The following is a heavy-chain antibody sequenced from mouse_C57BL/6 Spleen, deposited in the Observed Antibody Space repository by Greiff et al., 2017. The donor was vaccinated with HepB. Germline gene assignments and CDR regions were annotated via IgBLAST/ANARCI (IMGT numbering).Heavy chain of an antibody. CDR3: VRLSYYYGSSYWYFDV. J-gene: IGHJ1*03. CDR2: IRSKSNNYAT. CDR1: GFSFNTYA. D-gene: IGHD1-1*01. Sequence: EVKLMESGGGLVQPKGSLKLSCAASGFSFNTYAMNWVRQAPGKGLEWVARIRSKSNNYATYYADSVKDRFTISRDDSESMLYLQMNNLKTEDTAMYYCVRLSYYYGSSYWYFDVWGTGTTVTVSS. V-gene: IGHV10-1*01.